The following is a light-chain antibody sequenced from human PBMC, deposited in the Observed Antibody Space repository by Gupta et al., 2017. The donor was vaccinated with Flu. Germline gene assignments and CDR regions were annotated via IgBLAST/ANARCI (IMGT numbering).Light chain of an antibody. CDR3: QQDENLPIT. CDR2: DAS. CDR1: QDISNY. Sequence: DIQMTQSPSSLSASVGDRVTITCQASQDISNYLNWYQQKPGKAPKLLIYDASNLETGVPSRFSGSGSGTDFSFTISSLQPEDIATYYCQQDENLPITFGPGTKVDIK. J-gene: IGKJ3*01. V-gene: IGKV1-33*01.